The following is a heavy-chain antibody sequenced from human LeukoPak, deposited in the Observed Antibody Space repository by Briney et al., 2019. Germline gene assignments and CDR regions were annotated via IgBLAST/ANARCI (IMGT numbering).Heavy chain of an antibody. CDR3: ARAPYYYYMDV. Sequence: PSETLSLTCTVSGGSISGYYWSWIRQPPGKGLEWIGYIYHSGSTNYNPSLKSRVTISVDTSKNQFSLKVSSGTAADTAVYYCARAPYYYYMDVWGKGTTVTVSS. J-gene: IGHJ6*03. V-gene: IGHV4-59*01. CDR2: IYHSGST. CDR1: GGSISGYY.